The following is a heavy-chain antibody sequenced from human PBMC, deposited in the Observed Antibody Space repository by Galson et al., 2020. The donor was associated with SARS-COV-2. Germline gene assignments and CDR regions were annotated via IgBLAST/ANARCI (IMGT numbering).Heavy chain of an antibody. CDR1: GFTFSSYA. CDR3: ARDVSGGASEI. J-gene: IGHJ3*02. Sequence: GGSLRLSCAASGFTFSSYAMHWVRQAPGKGLERVAVISYDGSNKYYADSVKGRFTISRDNSKNTLYLQMNSLRAEDTAVYYCARDVSGGASEIWGQGTMVTVSS. V-gene: IGHV3-30*04. D-gene: IGHD1-26*01. CDR2: ISYDGSNK.